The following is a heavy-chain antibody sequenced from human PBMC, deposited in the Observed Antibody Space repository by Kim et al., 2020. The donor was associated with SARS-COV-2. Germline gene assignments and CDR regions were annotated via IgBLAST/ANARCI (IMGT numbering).Heavy chain of an antibody. J-gene: IGHJ1*01. V-gene: IGHV3-74*01. Sequence: SVKGRFTISRDNAKNTLYLQMDSLRPEDTAVYYGARAGDDDISGYYGFFHHWGQGAPVTVSS. CDR3: ARAGDDDISGYYGFFHH. D-gene: IGHD3-22*01.